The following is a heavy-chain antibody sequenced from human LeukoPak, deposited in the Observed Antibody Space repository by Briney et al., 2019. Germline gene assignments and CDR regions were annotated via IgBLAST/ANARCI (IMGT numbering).Heavy chain of an antibody. CDR1: GFTFSSYA. D-gene: IGHD5-24*01. V-gene: IGHV3-7*01. CDR3: ARDADGHFDS. Sequence: PGGSLRLSCAASGFTFSSYAMSWVRQPPGKGLEWVAHIKLNGGGKDYAGSVKGRFTISRDDAKNSVYLEINSLRAEDTAVYYCARDADGHFDSWGQGTLVTVSS. J-gene: IGHJ4*02. CDR2: IKLNGGGK.